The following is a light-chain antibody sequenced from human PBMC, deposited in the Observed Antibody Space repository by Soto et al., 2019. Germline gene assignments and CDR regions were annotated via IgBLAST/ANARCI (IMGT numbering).Light chain of an antibody. Sequence: ELVLTHTLGTLSLSPGERATLSCRASQNVGSRHLPWYQQKPGQAPRLLIYGTSNRATGIPYRFSGSGSGTDFSLTISSLEPGDLAVYYCQQYGSTPRTFGQGTKVEIK. J-gene: IGKJ1*01. CDR1: QNVGSRH. CDR3: QQYGSTPRT. V-gene: IGKV3-20*01. CDR2: GTS.